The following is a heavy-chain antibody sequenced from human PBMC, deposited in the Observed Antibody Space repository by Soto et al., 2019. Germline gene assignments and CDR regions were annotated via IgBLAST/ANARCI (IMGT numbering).Heavy chain of an antibody. Sequence: SESLSLTCTVSGGSISSYYWSWIRQPPGKGLEWIGYIYYSGSTNYNPSLKSRVTISVDTSKNQFSLKLSSVTAADTAVYYCARRYGDCFDYWGQGTLVTVSS. V-gene: IGHV4-59*12. CDR2: IYYSGST. J-gene: IGHJ4*02. CDR3: ARRYGDCFDY. CDR1: GGSISSYY. D-gene: IGHD4-17*01.